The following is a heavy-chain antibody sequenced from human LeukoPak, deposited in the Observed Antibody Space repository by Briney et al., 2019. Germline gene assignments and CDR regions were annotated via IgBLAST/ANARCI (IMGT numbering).Heavy chain of an antibody. CDR1: GYSFTSYA. CDR2: INTNTGNP. V-gene: IGHV7-4-1*02. CDR3: ARDFVSSWSFY. Sequence: ASVKVSCKASGYSFTSYAMNWVRQAPGQGLEWMGWINTNTGNPTYAQGFTGRFVFSLDTSVSTAYLQISCLKAEDTAVYYCARDFVSSWSFYWGQGTLVTVSS. J-gene: IGHJ4*02. D-gene: IGHD6-13*01.